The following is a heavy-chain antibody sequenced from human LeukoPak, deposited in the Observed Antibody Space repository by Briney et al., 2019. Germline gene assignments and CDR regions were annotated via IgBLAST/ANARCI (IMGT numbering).Heavy chain of an antibody. CDR3: ARDRGGSAFDI. CDR1: GFTFRSYW. D-gene: IGHD3-10*01. CDR2: INSDGSST. Sequence: GGSLRLSCAPSGFTFRSYWMHWVCQAPGKGLVWVSRINSDGSSTSYADSVKGRFTISRDNAKNTLYLQMNSLRAEDTAVYHCARDRGGSAFDILGQGTMVTVSS. J-gene: IGHJ3*02. V-gene: IGHV3-74*01.